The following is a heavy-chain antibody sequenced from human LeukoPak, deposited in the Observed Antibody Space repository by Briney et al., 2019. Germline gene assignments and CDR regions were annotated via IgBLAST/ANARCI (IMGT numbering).Heavy chain of an antibody. Sequence: GGSLRLSCAASGFTFSSYAMSWVRQAPGKGLEWVSAISGSGGSTYYADSVKGRFTISRDNSKNTLYLQMNSLRAEDTAVYYCAKDGGQIFRGYYPEPEYFQHWGQGTLVTVSS. CDR2: ISGSGGST. CDR1: GFTFSSYA. V-gene: IGHV3-23*01. J-gene: IGHJ1*01. CDR3: AKDGGQIFRGYYPEPEYFQH. D-gene: IGHD3-22*01.